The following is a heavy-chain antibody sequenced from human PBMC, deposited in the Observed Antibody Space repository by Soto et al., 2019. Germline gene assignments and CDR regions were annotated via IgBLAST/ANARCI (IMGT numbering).Heavy chain of an antibody. V-gene: IGHV4-39*01. D-gene: IGHD3-9*01. CDR1: GGSISSSSYY. CDR2: IYYSGST. J-gene: IGHJ6*02. CDR3: ARASGVVFYDILTGVPYYYYGMDV. Sequence: SETLSLTCTVSGGSISSSSYYWGWIRQPPGKGLEWIGSIYYSGSTYYNPSLKSRVTISVDTSKNQFSLKLSSVTAADTAVYYCARASGVVFYDILTGVPYYYYGMDVWGQGTTVTVSS.